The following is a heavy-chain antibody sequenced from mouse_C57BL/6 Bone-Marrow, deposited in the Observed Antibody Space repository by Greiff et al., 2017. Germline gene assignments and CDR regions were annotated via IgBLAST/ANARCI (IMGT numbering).Heavy chain of an antibody. Sequence: EVKLMDSGGGLVQPGGSLKLSCAASGFTFSDYGMAWVRQAPRQGPEWVAFISNLAYSIYYADTVTGRFTISRENAKNTLYLEMSSLRSEDTAMYYCARYSNYDAMDYWGQGTSVTVSS. D-gene: IGHD2-5*01. CDR3: ARYSNYDAMDY. V-gene: IGHV5-15*01. CDR1: GFTFSDYG. J-gene: IGHJ4*01. CDR2: ISNLAYSI.